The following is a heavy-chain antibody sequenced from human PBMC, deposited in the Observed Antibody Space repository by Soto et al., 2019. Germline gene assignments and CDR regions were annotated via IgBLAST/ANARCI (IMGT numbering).Heavy chain of an antibody. Sequence: PGGSLRLSCAASGFTFSSYAMSWVRQAPGKGLEWVSAISGSGGSTYYADSVKGRFTISRDNSKNTLYLQMNSLRAEDTAVYYCANSLYCSSTSCYAPYYYYGMDVWGQGTTVTVSS. D-gene: IGHD2-2*01. CDR3: ANSLYCSSTSCYAPYYYYGMDV. CDR2: ISGSGGST. CDR1: GFTFSSYA. J-gene: IGHJ6*02. V-gene: IGHV3-23*01.